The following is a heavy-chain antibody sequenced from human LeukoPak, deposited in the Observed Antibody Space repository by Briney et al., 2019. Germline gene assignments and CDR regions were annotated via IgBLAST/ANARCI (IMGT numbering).Heavy chain of an antibody. CDR2: IKSKTDGGTT. CDR1: GFTFSNAW. D-gene: IGHD3-10*01. J-gene: IGHJ4*02. Sequence: GGSLRLSCAASGFTFSNAWMNWVRQAPGKGLEWVGRIKSKTDGGTTDYAAPVKGRFTISRDDSKNTLYLQMNGLKTEDTAVYYCTTDPSLFGELAEYWGQGTLVTVSS. V-gene: IGHV3-15*07. CDR3: TTDPSLFGELAEY.